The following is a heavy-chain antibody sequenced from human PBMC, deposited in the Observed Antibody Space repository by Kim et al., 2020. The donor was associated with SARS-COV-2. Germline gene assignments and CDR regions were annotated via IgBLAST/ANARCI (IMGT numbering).Heavy chain of an antibody. CDR3: ARGGRGSSSWMYYFDY. J-gene: IGHJ4*02. Sequence: SETLSLTCAVYGGSFSGYYWSWIRQPPGKGLEWIGEINHSGSTNYNPSLKSRVTISVDTSKNQFSLKLSSVTAADTAVYYCARGGRGSSSWMYYFDYWGQGTLVTVSS. CDR2: INHSGST. V-gene: IGHV4-34*01. CDR1: GGSFSGYY. D-gene: IGHD6-13*01.